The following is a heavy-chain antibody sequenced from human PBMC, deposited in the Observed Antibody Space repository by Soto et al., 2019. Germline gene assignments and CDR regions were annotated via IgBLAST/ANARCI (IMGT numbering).Heavy chain of an antibody. Sequence: GGSLRLSCAASGFTFSSYSMNWVRQAPGKGLEWVSYISSSSSTIYYADSVKGRFTISRDNAKNSLYLQMNSLRAEDTAVYYCARDRRGNELYYDFWSGPHLVGYWGQGTLVTVSS. J-gene: IGHJ4*02. CDR2: ISSSSSTI. CDR3: ARDRRGNELYYDFWSGPHLVGY. CDR1: GFTFSSYS. V-gene: IGHV3-48*01. D-gene: IGHD3-3*01.